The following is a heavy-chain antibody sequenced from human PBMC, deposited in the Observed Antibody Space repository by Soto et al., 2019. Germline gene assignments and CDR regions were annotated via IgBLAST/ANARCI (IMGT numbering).Heavy chain of an antibody. CDR2: MNPNSDNT. J-gene: IGHJ4*02. CDR1: GYSFTSND. Sequence: ASVKVSCKASGYSFTSNDINWVRQATGQGLEWMGWMNPNSDNTGYAQKFQGRLTMTRSTSTNTAYMELNSLRAEDTAVYYCARAGPDSSGWNFDYWGQGTLVTVSS. D-gene: IGHD6-19*01. V-gene: IGHV1-8*01. CDR3: ARAGPDSSGWNFDY.